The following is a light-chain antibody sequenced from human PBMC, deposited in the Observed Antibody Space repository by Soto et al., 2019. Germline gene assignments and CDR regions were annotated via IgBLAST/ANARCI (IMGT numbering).Light chain of an antibody. CDR3: LQYNGYYRT. CDR1: QSVSNNY. Sequence: ETELNKYPGALSLSPEEIDTLSCRASQSVSNNYLAWYQQKPGQAPRLLIYGASNRATGIPDRFSGSGSGTDSTLTISSLHSDDFATYYCLQYNGYYRTFGQGTKVDI. CDR2: GAS. J-gene: IGKJ1*01. V-gene: IGKV3-20*01.